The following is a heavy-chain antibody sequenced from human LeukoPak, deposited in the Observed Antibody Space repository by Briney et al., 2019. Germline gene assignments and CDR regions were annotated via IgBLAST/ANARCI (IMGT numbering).Heavy chain of an antibody. CDR2: INPSGGST. V-gene: IGHV1-46*01. J-gene: IGHJ3*02. CDR3: ARENYGDYDPHAFDI. D-gene: IGHD4-17*01. CDR1: GYTFTSYY. Sequence: GASVKVSCKASGYTFTSYYMHWVRQAPGQGLEWMGIINPSGGSTSYAQRFQGRVTMTRDTSTSTVYMELSSLRSEDTAVYYCARENYGDYDPHAFDIWGQGTMVTVSS.